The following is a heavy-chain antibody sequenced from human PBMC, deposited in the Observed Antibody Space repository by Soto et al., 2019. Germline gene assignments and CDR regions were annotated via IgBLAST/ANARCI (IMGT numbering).Heavy chain of an antibody. CDR1: GFTFSSYW. CDR2: INSDGSST. D-gene: IGHD4-17*01. Sequence: EVQLVESGGGLVQPGGSLRLSCAASGFTFSSYWMHWVRQAPGKGLLWVSRINSDGSSTSYADSVKGRFTISRDNAKNTLYLQMNRLRAEDTAVYYCARDYGDYPPSDYWGQGTLVTVSS. V-gene: IGHV3-74*01. J-gene: IGHJ4*02. CDR3: ARDYGDYPPSDY.